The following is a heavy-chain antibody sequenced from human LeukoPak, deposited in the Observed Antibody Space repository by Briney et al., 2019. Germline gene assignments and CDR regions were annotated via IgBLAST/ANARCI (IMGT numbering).Heavy chain of an antibody. D-gene: IGHD3-16*01. Sequence: PGGSLRLSCAASGFTFSSYSMNWVRQAPGKGLEWVSSISSSSSYIYYADSVKGRFTISRDNAKNSLYLQMNSLRAEDTAVYYCARDMGDLNWFDPWGQGTLVTVSS. CDR1: GFTFSSYS. J-gene: IGHJ5*02. CDR2: ISSSSSYI. CDR3: ARDMGDLNWFDP. V-gene: IGHV3-21*01.